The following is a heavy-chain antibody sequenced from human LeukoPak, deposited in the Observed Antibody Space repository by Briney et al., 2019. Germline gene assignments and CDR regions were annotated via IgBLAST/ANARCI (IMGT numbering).Heavy chain of an antibody. Sequence: GGSLRLSCAASGFTFSAYAMSWVRQAPGKGLEWVSFIGGSGVSTWYADSVKGRFTFSRHNSKNTLYLQMNSLRAEDTAIYYCAKVITGAPPWRGAFDIWSQGTMVAVSS. CDR3: AKVITGAPPWRGAFDI. D-gene: IGHD1-20*01. CDR1: GFTFSAYA. V-gene: IGHV3-23*01. CDR2: IGGSGVST. J-gene: IGHJ3*02.